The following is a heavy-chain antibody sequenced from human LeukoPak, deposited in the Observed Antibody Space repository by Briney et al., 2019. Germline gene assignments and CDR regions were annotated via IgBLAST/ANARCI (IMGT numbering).Heavy chain of an antibody. CDR1: GFSLSTSGVG. D-gene: IGHD2-21*01. CDR2: IYWDDDR. V-gene: IGHV2-5*02. J-gene: IGHJ4*02. Sequence: KTSGPTLVNPAQTLTLTCTFSGFSLSTSGVGVGWIRQPPGKALEWLALIYWDDDRRYSPSLKSRLTITKDTSKNQVVLTMTNMDPVDTATYYCAHRPVAHIYSTGNPFDCWGQGILVTVSS. CDR3: AHRPVAHIYSTGNPFDC.